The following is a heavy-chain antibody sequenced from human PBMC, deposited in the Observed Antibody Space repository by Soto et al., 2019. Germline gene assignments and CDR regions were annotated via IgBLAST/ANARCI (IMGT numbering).Heavy chain of an antibody. Sequence: ASVKVSCKASGYTFTSYYMHWVRQTPGQGLEWMGIINPSGGSTSYAQKFQGRVTMTRDTSTSTVYMELSSLRSEDTAVYYCARARSSSWWVGYYYGMDVWGQGTTVTVS. J-gene: IGHJ6*02. D-gene: IGHD6-13*01. V-gene: IGHV1-46*01. CDR1: GYTFTSYY. CDR2: INPSGGST. CDR3: ARARSSSWWVGYYYGMDV.